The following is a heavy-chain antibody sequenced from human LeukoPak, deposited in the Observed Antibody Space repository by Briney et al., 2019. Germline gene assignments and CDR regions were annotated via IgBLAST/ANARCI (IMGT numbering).Heavy chain of an antibody. D-gene: IGHD3-10*01. J-gene: IGHJ6*02. V-gene: IGHV3-23*01. CDR1: GFTFSSYA. CDR2: ISGSGGST. CDR3: AKAYGSGSYSHYYYGMDV. Sequence: PGGSLRLSCAASGFTFSSYAMSWVRQAPGKGLEWVSAISGSGGSTYYADSVKGRFTISRDNSKNTLYLRMNSLRAEDTAVYYCAKAYGSGSYSHYYYGMDVWGQGTTVTVSS.